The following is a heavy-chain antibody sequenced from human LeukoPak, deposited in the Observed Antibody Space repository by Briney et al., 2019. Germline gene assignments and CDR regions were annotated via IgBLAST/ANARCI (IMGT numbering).Heavy chain of an antibody. V-gene: IGHV4-59*08. CDR3: ARHGPFTMVRGVINDYFDY. J-gene: IGHJ4*02. Sequence: PSETLSLTCTVSGGSISSYYRSWIRQPPGKGLEWIGYIYYSGSTNYNPSLKSRVTISVDTSKNQFSLKLSSVTAADTAVYYCARHGPFTMVRGVINDYFDYWGQGTLVTVSS. CDR1: GGSISSYY. D-gene: IGHD3-10*01. CDR2: IYYSGST.